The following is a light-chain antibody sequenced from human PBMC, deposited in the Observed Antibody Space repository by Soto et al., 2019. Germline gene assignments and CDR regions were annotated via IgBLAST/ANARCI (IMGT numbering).Light chain of an antibody. J-gene: IGLJ3*02. Sequence: QSALTQPRSVSGSPGQSVTISCTGTSSDVGGYNYVSWYQQHPGKAPKLLIYDVTKRPSGVPDRFSGSKSGNTASLSISGLQGEEEADYHCCSYAGSYTLVFGGGTKLTVL. V-gene: IGLV2-11*01. CDR1: SSDVGGYNY. CDR3: CSYAGSYTLV. CDR2: DVT.